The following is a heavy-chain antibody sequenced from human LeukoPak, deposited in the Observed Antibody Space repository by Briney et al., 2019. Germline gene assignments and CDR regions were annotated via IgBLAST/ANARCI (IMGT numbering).Heavy chain of an antibody. CDR1: GFTFSSYG. J-gene: IGHJ4*02. CDR3: AKDRSRMVRGVAGDYFDY. V-gene: IGHV3-30*02. D-gene: IGHD3-10*01. CDR2: IRYDGSNE. Sequence: GGSLRLSCVASGFTFSSYGMHWVRQAPGKGLEWVAFIRYDGSNEYVDSVKGRFTISRDNSKNTLYLQMNSLRAEDTAVYYCAKDRSRMVRGVAGDYFDYWGQGTLVTVSS.